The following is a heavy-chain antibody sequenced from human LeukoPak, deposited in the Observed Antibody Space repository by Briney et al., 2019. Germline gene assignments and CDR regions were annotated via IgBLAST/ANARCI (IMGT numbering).Heavy chain of an antibody. V-gene: IGHV3-7*01. CDR3: ASDVRGAAFDI. D-gene: IGHD1-26*01. CDR2: IKQDGSEK. Sequence: RQXPXXGLEWVANIKQDGSEKYYVDSVKGRFTISRDNAKNSLYLQMNSLRDEDTAVYYCASDVRGAAFDIWGQGTMVTVS. J-gene: IGHJ3*02.